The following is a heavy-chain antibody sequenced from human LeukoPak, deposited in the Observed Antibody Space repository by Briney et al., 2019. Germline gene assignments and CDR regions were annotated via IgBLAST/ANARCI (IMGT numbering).Heavy chain of an antibody. V-gene: IGHV3-48*04. CDR1: GFTFSTYS. Sequence: PGGSLRLSCAASGFTFSTYSMNWVRQAPWKGLEWVSYIGSSSDSIYYADSVKGRFTISRDNAKNSLSLQMNSLRAEDTAVYYCVRDRDWCFDYWGQGTLVTVSS. D-gene: IGHD3-9*01. CDR3: VRDRDWCFDY. CDR2: IGSSSDSI. J-gene: IGHJ4*02.